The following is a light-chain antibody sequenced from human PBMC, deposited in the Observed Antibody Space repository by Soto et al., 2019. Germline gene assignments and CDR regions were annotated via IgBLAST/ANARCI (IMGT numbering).Light chain of an antibody. CDR3: QQYGALPPT. V-gene: IGKV3-20*01. J-gene: IGKJ4*01. CDR1: QTVSNTY. Sequence: EIVLTQFPGALSLSPGKRVTLSCRASQTVSNTYLAWYQQKSGQAPKFLIYGASNRATGIPDRFSGSGSGTDFTLTISRLEPEDFAVYYCQQYGALPPTFGGGTKVKIK. CDR2: GAS.